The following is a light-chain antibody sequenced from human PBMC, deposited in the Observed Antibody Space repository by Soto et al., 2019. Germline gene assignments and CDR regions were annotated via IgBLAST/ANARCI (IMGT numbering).Light chain of an antibody. CDR3: AAWDDSLSGGV. Sequence: QSVLTQPPSASWTPGQRVTISCSGSSSNIGSNYVYWYQQLPGTAPKLLIYSNNQRPSGVPDRFSGSKSGTSASLAISGLRSEDEADYYCAAWDDSLSGGVFGTGTKVTVL. CDR2: SNN. CDR1: SSNIGSNY. V-gene: IGLV1-47*02. J-gene: IGLJ1*01.